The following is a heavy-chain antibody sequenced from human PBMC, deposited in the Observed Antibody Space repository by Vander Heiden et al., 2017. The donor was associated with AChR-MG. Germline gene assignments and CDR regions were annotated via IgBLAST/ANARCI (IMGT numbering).Heavy chain of an antibody. CDR1: GYY. Sequence: GYYWSWIRQPPGKGLEWIGEINHSGSTNYNPSLKSRVTISVDTSKNQFSLKLSSVTAADTAVYYCARGFAPIDPGGGITLYYFDYWGQGTLVTVSS. CDR2: INHSGST. CDR3: ARGFAPIDPGGGITLYYFDY. D-gene: IGHD3-3*01. J-gene: IGHJ4*02. V-gene: IGHV4-34*01.